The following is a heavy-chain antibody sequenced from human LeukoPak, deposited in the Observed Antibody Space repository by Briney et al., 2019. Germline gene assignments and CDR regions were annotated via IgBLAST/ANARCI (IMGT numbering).Heavy chain of an antibody. CDR3: ASKEVFDY. CDR2: IYSGGST. CDR1: GFTVSSNY. V-gene: IGHV3-66*01. J-gene: IGHJ4*02. Sequence: PGGSLRLSCAASGFTVSSNYMSWVRQAPGRGLEWVSVIYSGGSTYYADSVKGRFTISRDNAKNTLYLQMNSLRAEDTAVYYCASKEVFDYWGQGTLVTVSS.